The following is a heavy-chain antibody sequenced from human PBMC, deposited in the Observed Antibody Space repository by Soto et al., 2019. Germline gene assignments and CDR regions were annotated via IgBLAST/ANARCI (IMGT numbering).Heavy chain of an antibody. V-gene: IGHV4-59*01. J-gene: IGHJ5*02. Sequence: QVQLQESGPGLVKPSEALSLTCTVSGGSISSYFWSWIRQSPGKGLEWIGYIYYIGNTNSNPSLGSRVTISVDTSKNHFALKLNSVTVADTAVYSCARGGAISRLLDPWGQGTPVTVSS. CDR2: IYYIGNT. D-gene: IGHD3-16*01. CDR3: ARGGAISRLLDP. CDR1: GGSISSYF.